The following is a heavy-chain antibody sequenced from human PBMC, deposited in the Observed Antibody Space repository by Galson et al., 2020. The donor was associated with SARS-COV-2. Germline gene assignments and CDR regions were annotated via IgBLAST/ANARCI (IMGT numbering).Heavy chain of an antibody. Sequence: GGSLRLSFAASGLTFSNTEMNWVRQAPGKGLEWLSYISMSGITIYYADSVKGRFTISRDNAENSLYLQMNSVRAEDTGIYYCATGDVWFESWGQGTLVTVSS. CDR2: ISMSGITI. V-gene: IGHV3-48*03. D-gene: IGHD7-27*01. CDR3: ATGDVWFES. J-gene: IGHJ5*01. CDR1: GLTFSNTE.